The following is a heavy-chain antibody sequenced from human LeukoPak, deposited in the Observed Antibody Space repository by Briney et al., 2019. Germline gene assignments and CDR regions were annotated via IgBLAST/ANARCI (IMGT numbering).Heavy chain of an antibody. V-gene: IGHV3-23*01. CDR1: GFTFSVYA. CDR3: AKGRNSGSYFGIDP. Sequence: GGSLRLSCAASGFTFSVYAMSWVRQAPGKGLEWVSGIGSSGVNTDYATSVKGRFTISRDNTKSTLHLLMNSLRVEDTATYYCAKGRNSGSYFGIDPWGQGTPVSVSS. J-gene: IGHJ5*02. CDR2: IGSSGVNT. D-gene: IGHD3-10*01.